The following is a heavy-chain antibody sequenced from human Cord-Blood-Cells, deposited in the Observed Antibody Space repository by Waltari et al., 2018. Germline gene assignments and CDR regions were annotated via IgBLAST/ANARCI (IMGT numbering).Heavy chain of an antibody. CDR2: INHSGST. J-gene: IGHJ6*03. D-gene: IGHD6-6*01. CDR3: ARVEYSSSFYYYYYYMDV. CDR1: GGSFSGYY. V-gene: IGHV4-34*01. Sequence: QVQLQQWGAGLLKPSETLSLTCAVYGGSFSGYYWSWIRQPPGKGLELIGEINHSGSTNYNPSLKSRVTISVDTSKNQFSLKLSSVTAADTAVYYCARVEYSSSFYYYYYYMDVWGKGTTVTVSS.